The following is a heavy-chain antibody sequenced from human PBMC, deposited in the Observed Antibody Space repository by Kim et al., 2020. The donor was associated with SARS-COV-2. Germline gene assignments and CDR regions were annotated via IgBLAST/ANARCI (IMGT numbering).Heavy chain of an antibody. CDR1: GGSISSGGYY. CDR2: IYYSGST. D-gene: IGHD2-15*01. J-gene: IGHJ3*01. Sequence: SETLSLTCTVSGGSISSGGYYWSWVRQHPGKGLEWIGYIYYSGSTYYNPSLKSRVTISVDMSKNQFSLKLISVTAADTAVYYCASFEDGVVGALSWGQGTMVTVSS. CDR3: ASFEDGVVGALS. V-gene: IGHV4-31*03.